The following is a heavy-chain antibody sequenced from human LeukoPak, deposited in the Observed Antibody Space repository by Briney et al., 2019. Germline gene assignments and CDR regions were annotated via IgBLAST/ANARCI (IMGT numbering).Heavy chain of an antibody. Sequence: PGGSLRLSCAASGFTFSSYAMHWVRQAPGKGLEWVAVISYDGSNKYYADSVKGRFTISRDNSKNTLYLQMNSLRAEDTAVYYCARDLKPLFPVPAAIGWVNWFDPWGQGTLVTVSS. CDR3: ARDLKPLFPVPAAIGWVNWFDP. CDR1: GFTFSSYA. V-gene: IGHV3-30-3*01. J-gene: IGHJ5*02. CDR2: ISYDGSNK. D-gene: IGHD2-2*01.